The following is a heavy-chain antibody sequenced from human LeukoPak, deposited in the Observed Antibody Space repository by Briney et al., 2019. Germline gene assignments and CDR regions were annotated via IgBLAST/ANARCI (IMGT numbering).Heavy chain of an antibody. CDR2: INHSGST. V-gene: IGHV4-34*01. CDR1: GGSFSGYY. Sequence: SETLSLTCAVYGGSFSGYYWSWIRQPPGKGLEWIGEINHSGSTNYNPSLQSRVTISVDTSKNQFSLKLSSATAADTAVYYCARAPRLRRYSYYYMDVWGKGTTVTVSS. CDR3: ARAPRLRRYSYYYMDV. D-gene: IGHD4-17*01. J-gene: IGHJ6*03.